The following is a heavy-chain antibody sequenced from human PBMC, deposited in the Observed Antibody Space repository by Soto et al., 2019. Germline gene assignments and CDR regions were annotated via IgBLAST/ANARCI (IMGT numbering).Heavy chain of an antibody. CDR3: VKGNQLLRYDFNF. CDR2: ITSDGDST. CDR1: GFTFSSYA. V-gene: IGHV3-64D*06. Sequence: GGSLRLSCSVSGFTFSSYAMNWVRQAPGKGLEYVSGITSDGDSTWHADSVKDRSTISRDNSKNTLFLQMSSLRGDDTAIYYCVKGNQLLRYDFNFWGQGTLVTVSS. D-gene: IGHD2-15*01. J-gene: IGHJ4*01.